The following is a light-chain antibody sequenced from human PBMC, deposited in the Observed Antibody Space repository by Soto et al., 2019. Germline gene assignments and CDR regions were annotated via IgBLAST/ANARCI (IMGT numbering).Light chain of an antibody. Sequence: EIVITQSPATLSVSPGERATLSCRASQSVSSNLAWYQQKPGQAPRLLIYGTSTRATGVPARFSGSGSGTDFSLTISSLQSEDFAVYYCQQYNNFPGTFGQGTKVDIK. J-gene: IGKJ2*01. CDR1: QSVSSN. V-gene: IGKV3-15*01. CDR3: QQYNNFPGT. CDR2: GTS.